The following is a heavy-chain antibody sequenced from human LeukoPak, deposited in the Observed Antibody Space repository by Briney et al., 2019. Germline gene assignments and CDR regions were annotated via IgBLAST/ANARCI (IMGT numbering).Heavy chain of an antibody. V-gene: IGHV4-59*12. Sequence: ASETLSLTCTVSGGSISSYYWSWIRQPPGKGLEWIGYIYYSGSTNYNPSLKSRVTISVDTSKDQFSLKLSSVTAADTAVYYCAREFADMTTIAFDNWGQGTLVTVSS. CDR1: GGSISSYY. J-gene: IGHJ4*02. D-gene: IGHD3-10*01. CDR3: AREFADMTTIAFDN. CDR2: IYYSGST.